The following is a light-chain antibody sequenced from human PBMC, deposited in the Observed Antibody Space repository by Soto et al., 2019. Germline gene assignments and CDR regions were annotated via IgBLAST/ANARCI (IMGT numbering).Light chain of an antibody. Sequence: EIVLTQSPGTLSLSPGERATLSCRASQSVSTNYLAWYQRKPGQAPSLLIYGASSRATNIPHRFSSSGSGTDFILIITRLEAEDFAVYYCQQYGSSPPTFGQGTKVEVK. CDR2: GAS. V-gene: IGKV3-20*01. CDR3: QQYGSSPPT. J-gene: IGKJ1*01. CDR1: QSVSTNY.